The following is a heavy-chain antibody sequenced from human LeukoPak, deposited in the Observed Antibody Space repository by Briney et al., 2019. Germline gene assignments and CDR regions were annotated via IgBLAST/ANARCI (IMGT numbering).Heavy chain of an antibody. CDR1: GFIFSNAW. J-gene: IGHJ4*02. CDR3: TTDGRFGRFDY. Sequence: TGGSLRLSCVASGFIFSNAWMSWVRQAPGKGLEWVGRIKSKTDGGTTDYAAPVKGRFTISRDDSKNTLNLQMNSLKIEDTDVYFCTTDGRFGRFDYWGQGTLVTVSS. CDR2: IKSKTDGGTT. V-gene: IGHV3-15*01. D-gene: IGHD2-15*01.